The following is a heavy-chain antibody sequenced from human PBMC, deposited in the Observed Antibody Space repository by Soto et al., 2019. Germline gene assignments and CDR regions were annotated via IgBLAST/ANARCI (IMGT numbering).Heavy chain of an antibody. J-gene: IGHJ6*03. CDR1: GGSFSGYY. CDR3: ARAPGIAAPYYTDF. Sequence: SETLSLTCAVYGGSFSGYYWSWIRQPPGKGLEWIGEINHSGSTNYNPSLKSRVTISVDTSKNQFSLKLSSVTAADTAVYYCARAPGIAAPYYTDFWGKGTTVTVSS. D-gene: IGHD6-13*01. CDR2: INHSGST. V-gene: IGHV4-34*01.